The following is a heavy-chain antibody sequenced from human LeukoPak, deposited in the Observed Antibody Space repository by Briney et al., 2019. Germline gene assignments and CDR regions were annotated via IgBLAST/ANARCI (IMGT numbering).Heavy chain of an antibody. CDR2: IIPTFGTA. V-gene: IGHV1-69*01. J-gene: IGHJ4*02. CDR3: ARTPPLGYCSGGSCRGGIDY. CDR1: GGTFSSYA. Sequence: SVTVSCKASGGTFSSYAISWVRQAPGQGLEWMGGIIPTFGTANYEQKLQGRVTITADESTSTAYMELSSLRSEDTAVYYCARTPPLGYCSGGSCRGGIDYWGQGTLVTASA. D-gene: IGHD2-15*01.